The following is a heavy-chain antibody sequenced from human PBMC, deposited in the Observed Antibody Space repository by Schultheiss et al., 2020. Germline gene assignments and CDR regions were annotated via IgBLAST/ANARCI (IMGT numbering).Heavy chain of an antibody. Sequence: ESLKISCAASGFTVSSNYMSWVRQAPGKGLEWIGSIYYSGSTYYNPSLKRRVTISVDTSKNQFSLKLSSVVAADTAVYYCARETPFQLYYYYGMDVWGQGTTVTVSS. CDR3: ARETPFQLYYYYGMDV. D-gene: IGHD1-1*01. J-gene: IGHJ6*02. CDR2: IYYSGST. V-gene: IGHV4-59*05. CDR1: GFTVSSNY.